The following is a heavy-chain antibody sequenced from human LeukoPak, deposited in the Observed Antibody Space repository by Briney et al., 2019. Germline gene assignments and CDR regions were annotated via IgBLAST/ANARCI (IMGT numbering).Heavy chain of an antibody. CDR3: ASGYSYDLFDY. D-gene: IGHD5-18*01. V-gene: IGHV4-39*07. Sequence: PSETLSLTCTVSGDSISSSSYFWGWIRQPPGKGLEWIGSINYSGSTYYNPSLKSRVTISVDTSRNQLSLKLSSVTAADTAVYYCASGYSYDLFDYWGQGTLATVSS. CDR2: INYSGST. CDR1: GDSISSSSYF. J-gene: IGHJ4*02.